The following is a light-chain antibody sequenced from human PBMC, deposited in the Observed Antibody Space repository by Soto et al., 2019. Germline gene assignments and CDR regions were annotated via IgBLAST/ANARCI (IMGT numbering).Light chain of an antibody. J-gene: IGKJ3*01. CDR2: AAS. CDR3: QNYSSVPF. V-gene: IGKV1-27*01. CDR1: QGIRNY. Sequence: DIQMTQSPTSLSASVGDRVTITCRASQGIRNYVAWYQQIPGKAPKLLIYAASTLQSGVPPRCSGSGSGTDFTLTINCLQPEDVATYSGQNYSSVPFFGPGTKVEI.